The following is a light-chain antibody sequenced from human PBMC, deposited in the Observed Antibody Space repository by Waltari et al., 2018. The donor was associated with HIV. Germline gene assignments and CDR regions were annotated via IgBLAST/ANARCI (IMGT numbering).Light chain of an antibody. CDR1: QSLVYSDGITY. CDR3: MQGSHLYT. J-gene: IGKJ2*01. Sequence: EVVMTQSPLSLPVTLGQPASISCRSSQSLVYSDGITYLSWFHQRPGQSQRRLIYKVSNRDSGVPDRFSGSGAGTDFTLKISRVEAEDVGVYYCMQGSHLYTFGQGTKLEIK. V-gene: IGKV2-30*01. CDR2: KVS.